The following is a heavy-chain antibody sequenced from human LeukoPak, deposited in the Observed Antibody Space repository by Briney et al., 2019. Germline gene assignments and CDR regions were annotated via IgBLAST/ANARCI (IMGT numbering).Heavy chain of an antibody. J-gene: IGHJ3*02. Sequence: APVKPSCSPSGYTFTRYYMHRVRQSPGQGLEWMGIINPSGGSTSYAQKFQGRVTMTRDTSTSTVYMELSSLRSEDTAVYYCARTLSPLLRWSFDIWGQGTLVTVSS. CDR3: ARTLSPLLRWSFDI. CDR2: INPSGGST. CDR1: GYTFTRYY. V-gene: IGHV1-46*01. D-gene: IGHD4-23*01.